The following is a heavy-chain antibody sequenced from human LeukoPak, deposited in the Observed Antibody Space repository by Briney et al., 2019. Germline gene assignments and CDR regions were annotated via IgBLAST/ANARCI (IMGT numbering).Heavy chain of an antibody. CDR1: GFTFSSYA. J-gene: IGHJ6*02. Sequence: GGSLRLSCAASGFTFSSYAMSWVRQAPGKGLEWVSAISGSGGSTYYADSVKGRFTISRDNSKNTLYLQMNGLRAEDTAVYYCARRLALGATYYYYAMDVWGQGTTVTVSS. CDR2: ISGSGGST. V-gene: IGHV3-23*01. CDR3: ARRLALGATYYYYAMDV. D-gene: IGHD1-26*01.